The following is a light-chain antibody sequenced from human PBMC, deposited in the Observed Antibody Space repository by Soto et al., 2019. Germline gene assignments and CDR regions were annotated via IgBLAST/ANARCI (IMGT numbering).Light chain of an antibody. J-gene: IGKJ4*01. CDR3: QQYNSLT. Sequence: DIQMTQSPSTLSASVGDRVTITCLASQSISSWLAWYQQKPGKAPKLLIYDASSLESGVPSRFSGSGSGTEFTLTISSLQPDDFATYYCQQYNSLTFGGGTKVDIK. CDR2: DAS. CDR1: QSISSW. V-gene: IGKV1-5*01.